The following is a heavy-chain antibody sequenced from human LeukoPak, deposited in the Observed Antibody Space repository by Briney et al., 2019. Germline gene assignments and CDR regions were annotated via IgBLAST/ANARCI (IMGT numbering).Heavy chain of an antibody. J-gene: IGHJ4*02. CDR3: TTAFTLIAAAGSFDY. CDR1: GFTFSNAW. Sequence: GGSLRLSCAASGFTFSNAWMSWVRQAPGKGLEWVGRIKSKTDGGTTDYAAPVKGRFTISRDDSKNTLYLQMNSLKTEDTAVYCCTTAFTLIAAAGSFDYWGQGTLVTVSS. CDR2: IKSKTDGGTT. D-gene: IGHD6-13*01. V-gene: IGHV3-15*01.